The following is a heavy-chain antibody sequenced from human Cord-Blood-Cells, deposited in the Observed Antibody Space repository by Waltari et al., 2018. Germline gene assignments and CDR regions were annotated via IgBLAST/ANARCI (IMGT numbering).Heavy chain of an antibody. J-gene: IGHJ3*02. CDR2: FDPEDGET. D-gene: IGHD1-26*01. CDR3: ATGGPGYWDAFDI. V-gene: IGHV1-24*01. CDR1: GYTLPALV. Sequence: VQLVQSGPEVKKPWASVRVSCKVSGYTLPALVMHWARQAPGKGLEWMGGFDPEDGETIYAQKFQGRVTMTEDTSTDTAYMELSSLRSEDTAVYYCATGGPGYWDAFDIWGQGTMVTVSS.